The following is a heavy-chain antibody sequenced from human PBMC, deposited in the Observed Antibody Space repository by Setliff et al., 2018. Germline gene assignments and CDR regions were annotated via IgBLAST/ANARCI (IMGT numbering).Heavy chain of an antibody. CDR2: IYRDGNT. D-gene: IGHD5-18*01. CDR1: GYSINSGYY. CDR3: ARDGYGDDWNTFVDVYYYYLDV. V-gene: IGHV4-38-2*02. Sequence: LSLTCAVSGYSINSGYYWGWIRQSPGKGLEWIGSIYRDGNTYYNPSLRSRVTISVDTSKNQFSLNLSSVTAADTAVYYCARDGYGDDWNTFVDVYYYYLDVWGKGTTVTVSS. J-gene: IGHJ6*03.